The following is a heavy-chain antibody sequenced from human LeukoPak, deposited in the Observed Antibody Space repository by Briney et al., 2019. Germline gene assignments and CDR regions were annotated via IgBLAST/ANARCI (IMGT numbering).Heavy chain of an antibody. V-gene: IGHV5-51*01. J-gene: IGHJ4*02. CDR3: AIINHPDGRVY. CDR2: IYAGNSDA. D-gene: IGHD5-24*01. CDR1: GYPFTTSW. Sequence: GESLRISCQGFGYPFTTSWIGWARQPPGKGLEWTAIIYAGNSDAKYSPSFQGQVSISTDRSISTAYLHWSSLKASDTAIYYCAIINHPDGRVYWGQGTLVTVSS.